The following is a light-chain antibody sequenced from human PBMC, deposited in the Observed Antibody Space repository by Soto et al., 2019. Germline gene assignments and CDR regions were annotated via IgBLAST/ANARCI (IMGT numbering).Light chain of an antibody. J-gene: IGKJ1*01. CDR1: QSVSTN. V-gene: IGKV3-15*01. CDR3: QQYNNWWT. CDR2: GAS. Sequence: EMVMTQSPATLSVSPGERATLSCRASQSVSTNLAWYQQKPGQAPRLLIYGASTRDTGIPARFSGSGSGTEFTLTISSLQSEDFAVYYCQQYNNWWTFGQGTNVEIK.